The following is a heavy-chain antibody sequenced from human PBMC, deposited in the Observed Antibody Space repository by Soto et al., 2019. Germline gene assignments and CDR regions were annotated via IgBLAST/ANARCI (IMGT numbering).Heavy chain of an antibody. CDR1: GFSLTTSGVG. CDR2: IYWDDDK. D-gene: IGHD3-3*01. CDR3: AHRVLRTVFGLVTTTAIYFDF. Sequence: QITLNESGPTVVRPTETLTLTCRFSGFSLTTSGVGVGWIHQSPGKAPEWLALIYWDDDKRYSASLKSRLTITQDTSKNQVVLTVSDLDPTDTATYYCAHRVLRTVFGLVTTTAIYFDFWGQGTPVAVSS. V-gene: IGHV2-5*02. J-gene: IGHJ4*02.